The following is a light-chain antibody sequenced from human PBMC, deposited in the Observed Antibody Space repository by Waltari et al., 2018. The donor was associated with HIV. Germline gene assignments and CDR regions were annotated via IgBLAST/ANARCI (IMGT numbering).Light chain of an antibody. CDR2: GAS. CDR3: RQYDTSPLT. V-gene: IGKV3-15*01. J-gene: IGKJ4*01. Sequence: EIVMTQSPATLSMSPGERATLSCRASQSVSSHLPWYQQKPGQAPRLLIYGASTRATSIPARCRGSGSGRDFTLTISRLEPEDLGVYYCRQYDTSPLTFGGGTKVEIK. CDR1: QSVSSH.